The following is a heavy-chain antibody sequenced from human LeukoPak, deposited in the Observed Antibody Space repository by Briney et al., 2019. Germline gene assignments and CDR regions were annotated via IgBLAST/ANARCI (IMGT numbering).Heavy chain of an antibody. Sequence: GGSLRLSCAASGFTFSSYGMHWVPQAPAKGLEWVAFIRYDGRNKYYADSVKGRFTISRDNSKNTLYLQMNSLRAEDTAVYYCAKTSSVDYWGQGTLVTVSS. CDR1: GFTFSSYG. CDR3: AKTSSVDY. V-gene: IGHV3-30*02. D-gene: IGHD3-10*01. J-gene: IGHJ4*02. CDR2: IRYDGRNK.